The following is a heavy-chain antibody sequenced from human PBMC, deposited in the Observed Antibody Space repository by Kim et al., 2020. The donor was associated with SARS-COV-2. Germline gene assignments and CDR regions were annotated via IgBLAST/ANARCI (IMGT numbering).Heavy chain of an antibody. Sequence: GGSLRLSCAASEFTFNTYWMSWVRQAPGKGLEWVAIIKGDAYETYYVDSVKGRFTISRDNAKNFSYLQMNSLRAEDTAVYYCARGVAVAPHYYYHYGMDVWGRGTTVTVSS. D-gene: IGHD6-19*01. CDR2: IKGDAYET. J-gene: IGHJ6*02. CDR1: EFTFNTYW. V-gene: IGHV3-7*03. CDR3: ARGVAVAPHYYYHYGMDV.